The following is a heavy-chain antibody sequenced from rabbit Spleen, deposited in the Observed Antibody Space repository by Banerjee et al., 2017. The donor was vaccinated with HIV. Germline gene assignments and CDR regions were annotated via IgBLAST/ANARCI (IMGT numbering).Heavy chain of an antibody. D-gene: IGHD1-1*01. Sequence: QEQLEESGGDLVKPGASLTLTCTASGVSFNFNVYMCWVRQAPGKGLEWVACAYAGSSGSTYSATWAKGRFTISKTSSTTVTLQMTSLTAADTATYFCARDTSSSFSSYGMDLWGPGTLVTVS. J-gene: IGHJ6*01. CDR2: AYAGSSGST. CDR1: GVSFNFNVY. V-gene: IGHV1S45*01. CDR3: ARDTSSSFSSYGMDL.